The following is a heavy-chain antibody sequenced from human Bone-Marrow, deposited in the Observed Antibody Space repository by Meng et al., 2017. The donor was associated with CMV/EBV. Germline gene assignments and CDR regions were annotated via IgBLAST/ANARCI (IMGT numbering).Heavy chain of an antibody. Sequence: GESLKISCAASGFTFSSYSMNWVRQAPGKGLEWVSSISSSSSYIYYADSVKGRFTISRDNAKNSLYLQMNSLRAEDTAVYYCARGPSRDSSGYYSDYWGQGTLVTVSS. CDR1: GFTFSSYS. J-gene: IGHJ4*02. D-gene: IGHD3-22*01. CDR3: ARGPSRDSSGYYSDY. CDR2: ISSSSSYI. V-gene: IGHV3-21*01.